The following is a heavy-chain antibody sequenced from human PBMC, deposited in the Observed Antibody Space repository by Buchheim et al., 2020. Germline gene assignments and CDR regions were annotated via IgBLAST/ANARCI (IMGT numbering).Heavy chain of an antibody. CDR1: GFTFRSYW. J-gene: IGHJ4*02. D-gene: IGHD3-9*01. V-gene: IGHV3-74*01. Sequence: EVQLVESGGALVQPGGSLRLSCAVSGFTFRSYWMHWVRQAPGKGLVWVSRINSDGRSTNHADSVKGRFTMSRTNAKNPVYLQMDSLRAEDTAVYYCARDPGYFDCFDYWGQGTL. CDR3: ARDPGYFDCFDY. CDR2: INSDGRST.